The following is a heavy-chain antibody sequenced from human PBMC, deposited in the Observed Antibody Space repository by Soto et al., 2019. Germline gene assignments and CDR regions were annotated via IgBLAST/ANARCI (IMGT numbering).Heavy chain of an antibody. CDR1: GFTFSSYG. Sequence: GGSLRLSCAASGFTFSSYGMHWVRQAPGKGLEWVAVIWYDGSNKYYADSVKGRFTISRDNSKNTLYLQMNSLRAEDTAVYYCVKANKYDFDYWGQGTLVTVSS. CDR3: VKANKYDFDY. J-gene: IGHJ4*02. V-gene: IGHV3-33*06. CDR2: IWYDGSNK. D-gene: IGHD2-8*01.